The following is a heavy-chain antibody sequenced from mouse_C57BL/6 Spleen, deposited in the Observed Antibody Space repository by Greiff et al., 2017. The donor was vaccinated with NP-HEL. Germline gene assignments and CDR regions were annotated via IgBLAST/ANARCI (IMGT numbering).Heavy chain of an antibody. V-gene: IGHV1-19*01. CDR3: EREELGRQWYFDV. J-gene: IGHJ1*03. D-gene: IGHD4-1*01. CDR2: INPYNGGT. Sequence: VQLKESGPVLVKPGASVKMSCKASGYTFTDYYMNWVKQSHGKSLEWIGVINPYNGGTSYNQKFKGKATLTVDKSSSTAYMELNSLTSEDSAVYYCEREELGRQWYFDVWGTGTTVTVAS. CDR1: GYTFTDYY.